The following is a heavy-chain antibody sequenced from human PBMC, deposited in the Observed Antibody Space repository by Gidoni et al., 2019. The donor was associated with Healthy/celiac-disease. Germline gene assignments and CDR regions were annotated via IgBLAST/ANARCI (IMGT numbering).Heavy chain of an antibody. CDR1: GFTFSNYW. D-gene: IGHD2-2*01. CDR3: AREEDCTSTSCSQRYNWFDP. J-gene: IGHJ5*02. CDR2: IKQDGSER. Sequence: EVQLVESGGGLVQPGGSLGLYCAASGFTFSNYWMSWVRQAPGKGLEWVANIKQDGSERYSVASVTGRFTISRDDAKNSLYLQMNSLRAEDTAVYYCAREEDCTSTSCSQRYNWFDPWGQGTLVTVSS. V-gene: IGHV3-7*01.